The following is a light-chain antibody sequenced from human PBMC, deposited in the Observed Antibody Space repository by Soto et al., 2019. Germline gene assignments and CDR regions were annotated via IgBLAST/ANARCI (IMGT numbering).Light chain of an antibody. Sequence: QSVLTQPASVSGSPGQSITISCTGTSSDVGGYNYVSWYQQHPGKAPKLMIYEVSNRPSGVSNRFSGSKSGNTASLTISGLQAEDEADYYCSSYTTTNTYVFGTGTKVIVL. CDR3: SSYTTTNTYV. CDR1: SSDVGGYNY. CDR2: EVS. J-gene: IGLJ1*01. V-gene: IGLV2-14*01.